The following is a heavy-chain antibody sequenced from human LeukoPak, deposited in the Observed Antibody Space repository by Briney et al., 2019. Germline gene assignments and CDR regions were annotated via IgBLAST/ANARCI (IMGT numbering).Heavy chain of an antibody. CDR3: ARGRYGGYFDC. Sequence: SETLSLTCIVSGGSITNDYWSWIRQPPGKGLEWIGYIENNGRTEYSPSLMSRITISVDTSKIQVSLMLSPVTAADTAVYYCARGRYGGYFDCWGQGILVTVSP. CDR1: GGSITNDY. CDR2: IENNGRT. D-gene: IGHD4-23*01. V-gene: IGHV4-59*01. J-gene: IGHJ4*02.